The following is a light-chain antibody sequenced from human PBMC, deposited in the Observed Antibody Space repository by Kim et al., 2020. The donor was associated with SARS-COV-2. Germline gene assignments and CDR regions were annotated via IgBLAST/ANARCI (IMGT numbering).Light chain of an antibody. J-gene: IGKJ5*01. CDR1: RSVSSS. Sequence: VSQCERAALYCRASRSVSSSLAWYQKKPVQAPRLRIYGASTRATGIPARLSGSGSGIEFTLTISSLQSEDFAVYFCQQYNNWLPITFGQGTRLEIK. CDR3: QQYNNWLPIT. CDR2: GAS. V-gene: IGKV3-15*01.